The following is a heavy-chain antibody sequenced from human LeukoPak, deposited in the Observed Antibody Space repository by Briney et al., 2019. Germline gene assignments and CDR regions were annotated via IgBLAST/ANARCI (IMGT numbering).Heavy chain of an antibody. CDR1: GFXFNNYA. Sequence: GGSLRLSCAASGFXFNNYAMSWVRQAPGKGLEWVSSISGRGSSTFYADSVKGRFTISRDNSKNTLYLQMNSLRAEDTAVYFCAKGSSTVTTVDYWGQGTLVTVSS. CDR3: AKGSSTVTTVDY. V-gene: IGHV3-23*01. D-gene: IGHD4-17*01. CDR2: ISGRGSST. J-gene: IGHJ4*02.